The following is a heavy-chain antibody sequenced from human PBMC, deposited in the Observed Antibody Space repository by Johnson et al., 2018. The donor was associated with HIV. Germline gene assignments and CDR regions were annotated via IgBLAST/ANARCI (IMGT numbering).Heavy chain of an antibody. CDR3: ARGFHRGGAFDI. CDR2: ISGSGGST. V-gene: IGHV3-11*04. Sequence: QVQLVESGGGWVKPGGSLRLSCAASGFSFSDYYMSWIRQAPGKGLEWVSAISGSGGSTYYADSVKGRFTISRDNSKNTLYLQMNSLRAEDTAVYYCARGFHRGGAFDIWGQGTMVTVSS. J-gene: IGHJ3*02. D-gene: IGHD1-14*01. CDR1: GFSFSDYY.